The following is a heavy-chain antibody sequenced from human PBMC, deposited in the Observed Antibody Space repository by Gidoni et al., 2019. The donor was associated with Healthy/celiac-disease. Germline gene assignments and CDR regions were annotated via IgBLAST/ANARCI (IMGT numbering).Heavy chain of an antibody. CDR1: GYTLTELS. Sequence: QVQLVQAGAEVQKPGASVKVSRKVSGYTLTELSMHWVRQAPGKGLEWMGGFDPEDGETIYAQKFQGRVTMTEDTSTDTAYMELSSLRSEDTAVYYCATDVELLRPVGTDYWGQGTLVTVSS. D-gene: IGHD1-26*01. CDR2: FDPEDGET. V-gene: IGHV1-24*01. CDR3: ATDVELLRPVGTDY. J-gene: IGHJ4*02.